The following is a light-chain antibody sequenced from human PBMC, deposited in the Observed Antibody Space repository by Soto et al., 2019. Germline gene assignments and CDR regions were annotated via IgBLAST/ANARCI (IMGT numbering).Light chain of an antibody. Sequence: QSVLTQPASVSGSPGQSITISCSGSSSDIGAYNYVSWYQHHPGKVPKVMIYEVTNRPSGVSNRFSGSKSGNTASLTISGLQAEDEADYYCSSYTSSSTLVFGGGTKRPS. CDR2: EVT. CDR1: SSDIGAYNY. V-gene: IGLV2-14*01. J-gene: IGLJ3*02. CDR3: SSYTSSSTLV.